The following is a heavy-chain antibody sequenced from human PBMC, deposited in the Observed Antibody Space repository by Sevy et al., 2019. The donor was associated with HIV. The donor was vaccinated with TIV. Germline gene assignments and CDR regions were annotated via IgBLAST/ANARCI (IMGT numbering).Heavy chain of an antibody. J-gene: IGHJ4*02. CDR1: GFTFSNAW. Sequence: GGSLRLSCAASGFTFSNAWMSWVRQAPGKGLEWVGRIKSKTDGGTTDYAAPVKGRFTISRDDSKNTQYLQMNSLKTEDTAVYYCTRSGSRRSFPPDYWGQGTLVTVSS. D-gene: IGHD3-3*01. V-gene: IGHV3-15*01. CDR2: IKSKTDGGTT. CDR3: TRSGSRRSFPPDY.